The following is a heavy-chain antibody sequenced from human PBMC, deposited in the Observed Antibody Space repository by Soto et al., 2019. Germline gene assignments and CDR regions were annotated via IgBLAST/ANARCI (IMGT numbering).Heavy chain of an antibody. V-gene: IGHV3-23*01. CDR2: ISGSGGST. CDR3: AKVFRSMIVVVMAFDY. Sequence: LRLSCAASGFTFSSYAMSWVRQAPGKGLEWVSAISGSGGSTYYADSVKGRFTISRDNSKNTLYLQMNSLRAEDTAVYYCAKVFRSMIVVVMAFDYWGQGTLVTVSS. J-gene: IGHJ4*02. D-gene: IGHD3-22*01. CDR1: GFTFSSYA.